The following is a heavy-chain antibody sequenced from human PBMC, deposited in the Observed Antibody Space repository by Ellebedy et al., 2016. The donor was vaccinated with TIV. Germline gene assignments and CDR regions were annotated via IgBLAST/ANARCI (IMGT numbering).Heavy chain of an antibody. CDR2: MNPNTGNA. V-gene: IGHV1-8*01. CDR1: GYNFTSYD. Sequence: ASVKVSXXTSGYNFTSYDINWVRQATGQGLEWMGWMNPNTGNAGYAQKFQGRVTMTRNTSTRTAYMELSSLSSEDTAVYYCARWFSSIRYDAFDIWGQGTMVTVSS. D-gene: IGHD6-13*01. J-gene: IGHJ3*02. CDR3: ARWFSSIRYDAFDI.